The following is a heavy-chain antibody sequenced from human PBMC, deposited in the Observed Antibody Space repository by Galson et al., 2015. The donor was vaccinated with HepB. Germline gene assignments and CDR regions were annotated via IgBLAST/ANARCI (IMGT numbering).Heavy chain of an antibody. V-gene: IGHV3-74*01. D-gene: IGHD3-10*01. CDR3: ARGEGTFSALVDY. CDR2: LNSDGSST. CDR1: GFTFSRFW. J-gene: IGHJ4*02. Sequence: SLRLSCAASGFTFSRFWMHWVRQAPGKGLVWVSRLNSDGSSTNYADSVKGRFTISRDNAKNTLYLQMNSLRPEDTAVYYCARGEGTFSALVDYWGQGTLVTVSS.